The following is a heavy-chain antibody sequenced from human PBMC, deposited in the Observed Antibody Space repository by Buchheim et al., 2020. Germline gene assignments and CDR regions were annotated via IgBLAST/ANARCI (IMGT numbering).Heavy chain of an antibody. J-gene: IGHJ4*02. Sequence: QVQLQQWGTGLLKPSETLSLTCAVYGGSFSTYYWNWIRQPPGKGLEWIGEINPSGTTNYNPSLKSRVTILVDTSKKQFSLKLSSVTAADTAVYYCAIDGYCSGGSCSYWGQGTL. CDR3: AIDGYCSGGSCSY. CDR1: GGSFSTYY. V-gene: IGHV4-34*01. CDR2: INPSGTT. D-gene: IGHD2-15*01.